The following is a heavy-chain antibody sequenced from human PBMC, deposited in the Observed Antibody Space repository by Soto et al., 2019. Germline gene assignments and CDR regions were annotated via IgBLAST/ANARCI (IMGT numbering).Heavy chain of an antibody. Sequence: ASVKVSCTTSGYTFTAYGLAWLRQATGQRPEWLGWVGTANANTNYAEKFQGRVTMTSDRSTTTTYMELRSLRSDDTAVYYCARELNTDPTAYYSFAYWGQGTLVTAPQ. CDR2: VGTANANT. J-gene: IGHJ4*02. D-gene: IGHD3-9*01. CDR3: ARELNTDPTAYYSFAY. V-gene: IGHV1-18*01. CDR1: GYTFTAYG.